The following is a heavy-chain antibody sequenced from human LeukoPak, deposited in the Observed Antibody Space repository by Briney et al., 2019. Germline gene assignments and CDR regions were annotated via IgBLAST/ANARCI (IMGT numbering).Heavy chain of an antibody. D-gene: IGHD2-2*01. Sequence: GGSLRLSCAASGFTVSSNYMSWVRQAPGKGLEWVSFIYRGGNTYYADSVKGRVTIARDNSKNTLYFQMNSLRAEDTAVYYWARQYCSSTSCNGAFDIWGQGTMVTVSS. CDR2: IYRGGNT. CDR1: GFTVSSNY. J-gene: IGHJ3*02. V-gene: IGHV3-53*01. CDR3: ARQYCSSTSCNGAFDI.